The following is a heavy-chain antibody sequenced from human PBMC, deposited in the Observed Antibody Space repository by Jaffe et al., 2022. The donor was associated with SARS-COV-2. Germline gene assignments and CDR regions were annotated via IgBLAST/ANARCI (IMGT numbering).Heavy chain of an antibody. D-gene: IGHD6-13*01. CDR2: ISYDGSNK. Sequence: QVQLVESGGGVVQPGRSLRLSCAASGFTFSSYAMHWVRQAPGKGLEWVAVISYDGSNKYYADSVKGRFTISRDNSKNTLYLQMNSLRAEDTAVYYCARGSWRFDYWGQGTLVTVSS. CDR1: GFTFSSYA. J-gene: IGHJ4*02. V-gene: IGHV3-30-3*01. CDR3: ARGSWRFDY.